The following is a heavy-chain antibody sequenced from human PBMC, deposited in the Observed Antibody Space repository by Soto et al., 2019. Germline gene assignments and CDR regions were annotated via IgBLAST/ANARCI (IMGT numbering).Heavy chain of an antibody. J-gene: IGHJ6*02. CDR1: RYIFTNYG. Sequence: QVQLVQSGVEVREPGASVKVSCKAVRYIFTNYGVSWVRQAPGQGLEWMGWITTYNGNTEYAQKFQGRVTMTTDASTSTGYMELGSLRSDDTAIYYCARGLTGYGMDLWGQGTTVTVSS. V-gene: IGHV1-18*01. CDR3: ARGLTGYGMDL. CDR2: ITTYNGNT.